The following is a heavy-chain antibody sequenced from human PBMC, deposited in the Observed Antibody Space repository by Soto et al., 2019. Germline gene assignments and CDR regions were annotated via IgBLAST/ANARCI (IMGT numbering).Heavy chain of an antibody. D-gene: IGHD6-13*01. V-gene: IGHV3-74*01. CDR3: ARERYGSSWNDLDY. CDR2: IHSDGSSS. J-gene: IGHJ4*02. CDR1: GFTFSSYW. Sequence: EVQLVESGGGIVQPGGSLRLSCAASGFTFSSYWMHWVRQAPGKGLVWVSRIHSDGSSSIYADSVKGRFTFSRDNAKNTLYLQMNSLRAEDTAVYYCARERYGSSWNDLDYWGQGTLVTVSS.